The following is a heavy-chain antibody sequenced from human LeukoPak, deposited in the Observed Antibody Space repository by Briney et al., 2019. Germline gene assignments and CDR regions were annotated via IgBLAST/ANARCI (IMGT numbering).Heavy chain of an antibody. Sequence: SVKVSCKASGGTFSSYAISSVRQAPGQGLEWMGRIIPIFGTANYAQKFQGRVTITTDESTSTAYMELSSLRSEDTAVYYCARDTRASMDTPRWFDPWGQGTLVTVSS. CDR1: GGTFSSYA. D-gene: IGHD2/OR15-2a*01. V-gene: IGHV1-69*05. CDR3: ARDTRASMDTPRWFDP. CDR2: IIPIFGTA. J-gene: IGHJ5*02.